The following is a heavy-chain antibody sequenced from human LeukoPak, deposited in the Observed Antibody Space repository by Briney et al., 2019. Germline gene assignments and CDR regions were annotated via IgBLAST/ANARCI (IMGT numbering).Heavy chain of an antibody. J-gene: IGHJ4*02. D-gene: IGHD6-13*01. CDR1: GYTFTGYY. CDR2: INPNSGGT. V-gene: IGHV1-2*02. CDR3: ARDLGEAAGTFDY. Sequence: ASVKVSCKASGYTFTGYYMHWERQASGQGHEWMGWINPNSGGTNYAQKFQGRVTMTRDTSISTAYMELSRLRSDDTAVYYCARDLGEAAGTFDYWGQGTLVTVSS.